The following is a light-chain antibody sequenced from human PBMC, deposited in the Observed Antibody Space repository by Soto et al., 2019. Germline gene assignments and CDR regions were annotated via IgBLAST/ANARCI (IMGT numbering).Light chain of an antibody. CDR2: AAS. V-gene: IGKV1-39*01. CDR1: QTVNSY. CDR3: QQSFVSPYT. Sequence: DIQMTQSPSSLSASLTDRVTITCRASQTVNSYLNWYQQKPGKAPKLLISAASTLQGGVPPRFSASGSGTDFSLTISSLRVEDFGTYYCQQSFVSPYTFGQGTKVDIK. J-gene: IGKJ2*01.